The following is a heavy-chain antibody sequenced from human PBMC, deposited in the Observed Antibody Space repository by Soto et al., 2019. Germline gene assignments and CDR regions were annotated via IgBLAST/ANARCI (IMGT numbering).Heavy chain of an antibody. V-gene: IGHV1-8*01. CDR1: GYTFTIYD. CDR2: MNPNSGNT. Sequence: ASVNGSWKASGYTFTIYDMNWVRQGTGQGLEWMGWMNPNSGNTGYAQKFQGRVTMTRNTSISTAYMELSSLRSEDTAVYYCANSGSYSAYGMDVWGQGTTVTVSS. CDR3: ANSGSYSAYGMDV. D-gene: IGHD3-10*01. J-gene: IGHJ6*02.